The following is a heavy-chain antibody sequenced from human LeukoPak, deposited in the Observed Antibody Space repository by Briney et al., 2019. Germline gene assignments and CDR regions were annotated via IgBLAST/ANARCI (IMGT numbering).Heavy chain of an antibody. V-gene: IGHV3-74*01. CDR1: GFTFSSYW. CDR3: ARGGGGYNYYFDY. Sequence: PGGSLRLSCAASGFTFSSYWMHWVRQAPGKGLVWVSRINSDGSSTSYADSVKGRFTISRDNAKNTLYLQMNSLRAEDTAVYYCARGGGGYNYYFDYWGQGTLVTVSS. J-gene: IGHJ4*02. CDR2: INSDGSST. D-gene: IGHD5-24*01.